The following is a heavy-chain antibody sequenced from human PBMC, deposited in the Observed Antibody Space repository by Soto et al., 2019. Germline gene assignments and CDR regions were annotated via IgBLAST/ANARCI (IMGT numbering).Heavy chain of an antibody. V-gene: IGHV4-34*01. CDR3: AGRDGYNYFFDY. Sequence: SETLSLTCAVYGGSFSGYYWRWIRQPPGKGLEWIGEINHSGSTNYNPSLKSRVTISVDTSKNQFSLKLSSVTAADTAVYYCAGRDGYNYFFDYWGQGTLVTVSS. J-gene: IGHJ4*02. CDR1: GGSFSGYY. D-gene: IGHD5-12*01. CDR2: INHSGST.